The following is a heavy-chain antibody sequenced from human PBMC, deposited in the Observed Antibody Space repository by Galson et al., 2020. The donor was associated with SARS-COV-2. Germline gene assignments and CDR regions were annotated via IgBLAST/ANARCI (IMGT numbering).Heavy chain of an antibody. J-gene: IGHJ6*02. Sequence: ETSETLSLTCAFYNSSFRGYYWSWIRQPPGKGLECIGEINHSGSTNYNPSLKSRVTISVESSKNQMSLRLGSVTAADTAVYYCVISHLSRAYGMDVWGQGTTVTVSS. V-gene: IGHV4-34*01. CDR2: INHSGST. CDR1: NSSFRGYY. CDR3: VISHLSRAYGMDV.